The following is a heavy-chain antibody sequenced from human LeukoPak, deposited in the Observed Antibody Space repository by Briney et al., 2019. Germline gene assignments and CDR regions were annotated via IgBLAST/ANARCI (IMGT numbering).Heavy chain of an antibody. CDR3: ARASSGGDYVWYFDY. V-gene: IGHV1-46*01. J-gene: IGHJ4*02. D-gene: IGHD4-17*01. CDR2: INPSGGST. Sequence: ASVKGSCKASGYPFPSYYMHWVRPAPGQGLEWMGIINPSGGSTSYAQKFQGRVTMTRDTSTSTVYMELSSLRSEDTAVYYCARASSGGDYVWYFDYWGQGTLVTVSS. CDR1: GYPFPSYY.